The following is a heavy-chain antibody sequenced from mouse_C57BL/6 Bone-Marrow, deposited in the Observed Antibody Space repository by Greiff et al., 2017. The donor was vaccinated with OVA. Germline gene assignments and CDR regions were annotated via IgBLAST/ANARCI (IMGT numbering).Heavy chain of an antibody. D-gene: IGHD3-2*02. V-gene: IGHV3-6*01. Sequence: VQLQQSGPGLVKPSQSLSLTCSVTGYSITSGYYWNWIRQFPGNKLEWMGYISYDGSNNYNPSLKNRISITRDTSKNQFFLKLNSVTTEDTATYYCARDGQATFMDYWGQGTSVTVSS. CDR2: ISYDGSN. J-gene: IGHJ4*01. CDR3: ARDGQATFMDY. CDR1: GYSITSGYY.